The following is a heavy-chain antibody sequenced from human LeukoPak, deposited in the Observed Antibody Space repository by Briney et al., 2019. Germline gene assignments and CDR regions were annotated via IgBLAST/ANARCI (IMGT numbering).Heavy chain of an antibody. CDR3: ARDLDWILFAY. V-gene: IGHV3-74*03. Sequence: GGSLRLSCAASGFTFSTYWMHWVRQAQGKGLVWVARIRPEGTTTAYADSVKGRFTISRDNAKNTLFLQMNSLSAEDTAVYYCARDLDWILFAYWGQGTLVTVSS. CDR2: IRPEGTTT. D-gene: IGHD3-9*01. J-gene: IGHJ4*02. CDR1: GFTFSTYW.